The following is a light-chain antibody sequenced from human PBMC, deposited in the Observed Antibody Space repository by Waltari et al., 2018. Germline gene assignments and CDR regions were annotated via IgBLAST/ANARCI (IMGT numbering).Light chain of an antibody. CDR2: EAT. CDR1: SSDVGSFHL. V-gene: IGLV2-23*01. Sequence: QSALTQPASVSGSPGQSIAISCTRTSSDVGSFHLVSWYQHHSRKAPKLILYEATKRPSVVLSRVSGSSSGNTASLTISGLQAEDEADYYCCSYVNTNTWVFGGETKLTVL. CDR3: CSYVNTNTWV. J-gene: IGLJ3*02.